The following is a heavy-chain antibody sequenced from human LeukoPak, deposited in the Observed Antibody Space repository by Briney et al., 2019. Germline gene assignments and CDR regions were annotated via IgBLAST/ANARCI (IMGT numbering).Heavy chain of an antibody. D-gene: IGHD4-17*01. CDR1: GGSISSDSYC. J-gene: IGHJ4*02. CDR3: ARAHGDYSETDY. V-gene: IGHV4-61*02. CDR2: IYASGTT. Sequence: SETLSLTCTVSGGSISSDSYCWSWIRQPAGKGLEWIGRIYASGTTNYNPSLKSRVTISVDTSKNQFSLKLSSVTAADTAVYYCARAHGDYSETDYWGQGTLVTVSS.